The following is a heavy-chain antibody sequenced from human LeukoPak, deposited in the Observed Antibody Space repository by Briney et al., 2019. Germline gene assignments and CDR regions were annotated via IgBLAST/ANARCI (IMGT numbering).Heavy chain of an antibody. J-gene: IGHJ4*02. CDR2: ISYSGTT. D-gene: IGHD1-26*01. V-gene: IGHV4-39*01. Sequence: PSETLSLTCAVSGGSISSSNYFCAWIRQPPGKGLEWIGTISYSGTTYYSPSLGGRVTISVDTSKSQFSLKLNSVTAADTAVYYCARHTSGTNLDYWGQGTLVTVSS. CDR3: ARHTSGTNLDY. CDR1: GGSISSSNYF.